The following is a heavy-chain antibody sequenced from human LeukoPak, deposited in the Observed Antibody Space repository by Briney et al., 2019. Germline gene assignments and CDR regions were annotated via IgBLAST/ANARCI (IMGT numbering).Heavy chain of an antibody. D-gene: IGHD5-18*01. V-gene: IGHV3-21*01. Sequence: GGSLRLSCAASRLTFTYWMSWVRQAPGKGLEWVSSISSSSSYIYYADSVKGRFTISRDNAKNSLYLQMNSLRAEDTAVYYCARDPGGGYSYGFEPSWFDPWGQGTLVTVSS. J-gene: IGHJ5*02. CDR1: RLTFTYW. CDR3: ARDPGGGYSYGFEPSWFDP. CDR2: ISSSSSYI.